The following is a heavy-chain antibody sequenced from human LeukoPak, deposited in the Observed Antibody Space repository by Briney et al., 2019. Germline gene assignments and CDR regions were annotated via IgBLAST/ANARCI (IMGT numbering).Heavy chain of an antibody. Sequence: GGSLGLSCAASEFSFSTNWMHWVRQTPGKGLEWVAELNEDGSVKYYVDSVKGRFTISRDNAKSLLFLQVYNLRTEDTGVYFCANVPRSTVSYWGRGTLVTVSS. CDR3: ANVPRSTVSY. CDR1: EFSFSTNW. D-gene: IGHD2-2*01. CDR2: LNEDGSVK. J-gene: IGHJ4*02. V-gene: IGHV3-7*01.